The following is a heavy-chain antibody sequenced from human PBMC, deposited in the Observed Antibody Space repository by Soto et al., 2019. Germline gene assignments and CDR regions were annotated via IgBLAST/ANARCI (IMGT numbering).Heavy chain of an antibody. CDR2: ISGSGRTT. CDR3: ANFRGPSYSYYSMDV. Sequence: EVQLLESGGGLVQPGGSLRLSCAASGVTFGSYAMNWLRQAPGRGLECVSFISGSGRTTYYADSVKGRFTVSRDNSKNTLYLQMNSLRAEDTALYYCANFRGPSYSYYSMDVWGKGTTVTVSS. V-gene: IGHV3-23*01. CDR1: GVTFGSYA. D-gene: IGHD3-16*01. J-gene: IGHJ6*03.